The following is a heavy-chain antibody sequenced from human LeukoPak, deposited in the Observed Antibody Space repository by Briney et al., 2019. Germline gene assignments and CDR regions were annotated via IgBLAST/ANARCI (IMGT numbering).Heavy chain of an antibody. CDR3: AREASVTHYFDS. CDR2: IYYSGST. D-gene: IGHD4-11*01. Sequence: SGTLSLTCTVSRGAFTSSSYYWGWLRQPPGRGLEWLWSIYYSGSTSYNPSLKSPVTISVDTSKNQFFLKNSSLSTAGTASYFRAREASVTHYFDSSGHG. J-gene: IGHJ4*03. CDR1: RGAFTSSSYY. V-gene: IGHV4-39*01.